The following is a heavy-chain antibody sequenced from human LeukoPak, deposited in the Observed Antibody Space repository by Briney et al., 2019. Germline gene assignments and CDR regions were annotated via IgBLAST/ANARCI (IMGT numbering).Heavy chain of an antibody. CDR1: GFTFSSYA. CDR3: AKGSSWYYFDY. D-gene: IGHD6-13*01. V-gene: IGHV3-23*01. CDR2: ISGSCGST. J-gene: IGHJ4*02. Sequence: GGSLRLSCAASGFTFSSYAMSWVRQAPGEGLEGVSAISGSCGSTYYADSVKGRFTISRDNSKNTLYLQMNSLRAEDTAVYYCAKGSSWYYFDYWGQGTLVTVSS.